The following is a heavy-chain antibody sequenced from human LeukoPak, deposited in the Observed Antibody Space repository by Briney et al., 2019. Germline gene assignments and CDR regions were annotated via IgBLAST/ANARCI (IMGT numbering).Heavy chain of an antibody. D-gene: IGHD3-10*01. CDR3: ARKGGDYGSGSPVYFDY. CDR2: ISAYNGNT. CDR1: GYTFTSYG. V-gene: IGHV1-18*01. Sequence: ASVKVSCKASGYTFTSYGISWVRQAPGQGLEWMGWISAYNGNTNYAQKLQGSVTMTPDTSTSTAYMELRSLISDDTAVYYCARKGGDYGSGSPVYFDYWGQGTLVTVSS. J-gene: IGHJ4*02.